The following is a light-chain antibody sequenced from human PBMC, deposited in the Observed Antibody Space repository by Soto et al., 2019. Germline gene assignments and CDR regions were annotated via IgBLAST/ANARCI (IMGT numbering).Light chain of an antibody. CDR2: GAS. CDR1: QSVTIGY. CDR3: QQYTSSLIT. J-gene: IGKJ5*01. V-gene: IGKV3-20*01. Sequence: SVLTQSPGTLSLSPGQRATLFSSASQSVTIGYLAWFQQKPGQAPRLLIYGASGRATGIPDRFSGSGSGTDFTLTISRLEPEDWAVYYGQQYTSSLITFGQGTRLEIK.